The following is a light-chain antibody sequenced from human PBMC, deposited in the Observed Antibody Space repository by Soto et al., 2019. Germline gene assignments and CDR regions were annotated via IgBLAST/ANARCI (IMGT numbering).Light chain of an antibody. J-gene: IGLJ2*01. Sequence: QSALTQPASVSGSPGQSITISCTGTSSDVGSYNLVSWYQQHPGKAPKLMIYEGSKRPSGVSNRFSGSKSGNTVSLTISGLQAEDEAEYYCCSYAGSSTAHVVFGVGTKVTVL. V-gene: IGLV2-23*01. CDR1: SSDVGSYNL. CDR3: CSYAGSSTAHVV. CDR2: EGS.